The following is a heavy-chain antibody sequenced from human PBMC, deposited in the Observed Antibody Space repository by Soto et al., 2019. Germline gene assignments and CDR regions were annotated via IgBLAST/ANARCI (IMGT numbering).Heavy chain of an antibody. CDR3: ASLHYYDSSGRPY. CDR1: GGSISSGDYY. Sequence: SETLSLTCTVSGGSISSGDYYWSWISQPPGKGLEWIGYIYYSGSTYYNPSLKSRVTISVDTSKNQFSLKLSSVTAADTAVYYCASLHYYDSSGRPYWGQGTLVTVSS. V-gene: IGHV4-30-4*01. D-gene: IGHD3-22*01. J-gene: IGHJ4*02. CDR2: IYYSGST.